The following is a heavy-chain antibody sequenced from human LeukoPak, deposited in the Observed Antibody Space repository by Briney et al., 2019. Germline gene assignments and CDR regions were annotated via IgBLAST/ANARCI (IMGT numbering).Heavy chain of an antibody. CDR1: GYSFTDKY. CDR2: INPNSGGT. J-gene: IGHJ4*02. V-gene: IGHV1-2*02. CDR3: ARDLSATWIQLWLQSYFDY. D-gene: IGHD5-18*01. Sequence: RASVKVSCKASGYSFTDKYMHWVRQAPGQGLEWMGWINPNSGGTNYAQKFQGRVTMTRDTSISTAYMELSRLRSDDTAVYYCARDLSATWIQLWLQSYFDYWGQGTLVTVSS.